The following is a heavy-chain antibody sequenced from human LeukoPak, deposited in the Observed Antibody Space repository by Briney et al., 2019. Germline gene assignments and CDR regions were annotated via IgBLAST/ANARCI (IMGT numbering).Heavy chain of an antibody. CDR2: IYYSGNT. V-gene: IGHV4-59*08. CDR1: GGSISSYY. D-gene: IGHD3-10*01. CDR3: VRHLGRGSGSIPWYFDY. J-gene: IGHJ4*02. Sequence: SETLSLTCTVSGGSISSYYWSWIRQPPGKGLEWIGHIYYSGNTNYNPSLKSRVTISVDTSKNQFSLKLSSVTAADTAVYYCVRHLGRGSGSIPWYFDYWGQGTLVTVSS.